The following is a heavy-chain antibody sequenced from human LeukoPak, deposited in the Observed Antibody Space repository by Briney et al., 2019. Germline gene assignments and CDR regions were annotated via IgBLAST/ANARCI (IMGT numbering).Heavy chain of an antibody. CDR2: INHSGST. CDR3: ARWGGGSYYDFDY. CDR1: GGSFSGYY. D-gene: IGHD1-26*01. V-gene: IGHV4-34*01. Sequence: SETLSLTCAVYGGSFSGYYWSWIRQPPGKGLEWIGEINHSGSTNYNPSLKSRVTISVDTSKNQFSLKLSSVTAADTAVYHCARWGGGSYYDFDYWGQGTLVTVSS. J-gene: IGHJ4*02.